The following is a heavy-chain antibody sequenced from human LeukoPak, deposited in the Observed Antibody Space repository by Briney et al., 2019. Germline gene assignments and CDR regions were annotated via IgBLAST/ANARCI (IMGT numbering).Heavy chain of an antibody. Sequence: SETLSLTCTVSGGSISSSSYYWGWIRQPPGKGLEWIGSIYYSGSTYYNPSRKSRVTISVDTSKNQFSLKLSSVTAADTAVYYCARLDCSSTSCYRFPNYYYYYGMDVWGQGTTVTVSS. CDR3: ARLDCSSTSCYRFPNYYYYYGMDV. CDR1: GGSISSSSYY. D-gene: IGHD2-2*01. J-gene: IGHJ6*02. CDR2: IYYSGST. V-gene: IGHV4-39*01.